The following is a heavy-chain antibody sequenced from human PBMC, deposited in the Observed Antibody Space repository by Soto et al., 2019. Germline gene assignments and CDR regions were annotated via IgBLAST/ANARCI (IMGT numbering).Heavy chain of an antibody. Sequence: PGRSLRLSRVASGLTFSNFAMAWVRQAPGEGLEWVSAISGSGDDTFYADSMKGRFTISRDNSKDTLYLQINSLRAEDTAVYYCANPIPKTGTTFGFWGQGTLVTVSS. CDR1: GLTFSNFA. D-gene: IGHD1-1*01. CDR3: ANPIPKTGTTFGF. J-gene: IGHJ4*02. CDR2: ISGSGDDT. V-gene: IGHV3-23*01.